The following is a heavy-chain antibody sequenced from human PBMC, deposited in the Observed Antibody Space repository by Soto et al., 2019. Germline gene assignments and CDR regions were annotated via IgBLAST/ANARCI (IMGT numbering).Heavy chain of an antibody. Sequence: GASVKVCCKASGYTFTSYDINWVRQATGQGLEWMGWMNPNSGNTGYAQKFQGRVTMTRNTSISTAYMELSSLRSEDTAVYYCARGLLYCSSTSCYSSPNYYYYYMDVWGKGTTVTVSS. J-gene: IGHJ6*03. CDR2: MNPNSGNT. D-gene: IGHD2-2*01. V-gene: IGHV1-8*01. CDR3: ARGLLYCSSTSCYSSPNYYYYYMDV. CDR1: GYTFTSYD.